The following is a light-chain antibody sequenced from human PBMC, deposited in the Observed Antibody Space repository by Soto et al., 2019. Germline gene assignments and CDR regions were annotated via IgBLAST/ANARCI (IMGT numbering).Light chain of an antibody. V-gene: IGKV1-39*01. CDR3: QQSYGPPLT. J-gene: IGKJ4*01. Sequence: DMEMTQSPSSLSASVGDRVTITCRASQSISNYVNWYQHKPGKVPKLLIYASSSLKSGVPTRFSGSVSGTDFTLPINSLQPEDFATYYCQQSYGPPLTFGGGTKIEIK. CDR1: QSISNY. CDR2: ASS.